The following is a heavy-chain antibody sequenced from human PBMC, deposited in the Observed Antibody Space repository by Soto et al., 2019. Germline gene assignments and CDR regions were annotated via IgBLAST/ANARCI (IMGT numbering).Heavy chain of an antibody. J-gene: IGHJ5*02. CDR3: AGGSNYESYNWFDP. V-gene: IGHV1-69*13. Sequence: SVKVSCKASGGTFSSYAISWVRQAPGQGLEWMGGIIPIFGTANYAQKFQGRVTITADESTSTAYMELSSLRSEDTAVYYCAGGSNYESYNWFDPWGQGTLVTVSS. D-gene: IGHD4-4*01. CDR1: GGTFSSYA. CDR2: IIPIFGTA.